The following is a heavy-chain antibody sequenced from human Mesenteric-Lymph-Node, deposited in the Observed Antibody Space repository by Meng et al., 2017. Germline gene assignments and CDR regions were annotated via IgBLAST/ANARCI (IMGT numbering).Heavy chain of an antibody. CDR1: GYTFTSYY. V-gene: IGHV1-8*03. CDR3: TTHRHYDSSGYPLYYFDY. Sequence: ASVKVSCKASGYTFTSYYMHWVRQAPGQGLEWMGWMNPNSGNTGYAQKFQGRVTITRNTSISTAYMELSSLNTGDTAVYYCTTHRHYDSSGYPLYYFDYWGQGTLVTVSS. CDR2: MNPNSGNT. D-gene: IGHD3-22*01. J-gene: IGHJ4*02.